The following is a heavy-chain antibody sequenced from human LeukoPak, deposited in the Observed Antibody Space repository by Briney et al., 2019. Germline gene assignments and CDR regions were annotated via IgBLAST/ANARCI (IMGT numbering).Heavy chain of an antibody. V-gene: IGHV3-23*01. CDR1: GFTLSNYD. Sequence: PGGSLRLSCAASGFTLSNYDMSWVRQAPGKGLEWVSTISGSGGSTFYADSVKGRFTISRDNSKNTLFLQMNSLTAEDTALYSCARKEPSSGNFDYWGQGTLVTVSS. CDR3: ARKEPSSGNFDY. CDR2: ISGSGGST. J-gene: IGHJ4*02. D-gene: IGHD3-10*01.